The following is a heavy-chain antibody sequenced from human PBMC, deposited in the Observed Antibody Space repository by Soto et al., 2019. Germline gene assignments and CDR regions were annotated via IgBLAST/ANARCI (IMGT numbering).Heavy chain of an antibody. CDR2: IGTLSDT. CDR1: GFAFSTFD. V-gene: IGHV3-13*01. D-gene: IGHD3-10*01. J-gene: IGHJ5*02. Sequence: TGGSLRLSCAGSGFAFSTFDIHWVRQAPGKGLEWVSGIGTLSDTFYAASVQGRFTISRQNAKNSVYLQMNSLRAGDTAFYYCARGRSFSYDSTPPPMFDPWGQ. CDR3: ARGRSFSYDSTPPPMFDP.